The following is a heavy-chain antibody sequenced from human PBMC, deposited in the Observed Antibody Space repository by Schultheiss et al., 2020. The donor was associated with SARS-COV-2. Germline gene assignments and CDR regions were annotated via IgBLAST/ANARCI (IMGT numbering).Heavy chain of an antibody. V-gene: IGHV3-21*01. CDR1: GFTFSSSA. CDR3: AREGGYSYGYVENWFDP. J-gene: IGHJ5*02. CDR2: ISSSSSYI. Sequence: GGSLRLSCAASGFTFSSSAMHWVRQAPGKGLEWVSSISSSSSYIYYADSVKGRFTISRDNAKNTLYLQMNSLRAEDTAVYYCAREGGYSYGYVENWFDPWGQGTLVTVSS. D-gene: IGHD5-18*01.